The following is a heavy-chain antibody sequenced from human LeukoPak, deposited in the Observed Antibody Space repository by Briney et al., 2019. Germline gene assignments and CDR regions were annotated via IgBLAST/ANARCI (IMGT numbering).Heavy chain of an antibody. D-gene: IGHD2-2*01. J-gene: IGHJ4*02. CDR3: ATVMAGYCSSTSCHIFDY. CDR1: GYTFTTYY. CDR2: INPSSGTT. V-gene: IGHV1-46*01. Sequence: GASVKVSCKASGYTFTTYYMHWVRQAPGQGLEWMGIINPSSGTTSYAQKFQGRVSMTRDTSTSTVYMELSSLRSEDTAVYYCATVMAGYCSSTSCHIFDYWGQGTLVTVSS.